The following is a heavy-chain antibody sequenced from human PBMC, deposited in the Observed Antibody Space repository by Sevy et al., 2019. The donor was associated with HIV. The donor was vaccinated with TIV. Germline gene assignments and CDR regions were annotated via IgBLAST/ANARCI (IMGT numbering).Heavy chain of an antibody. CDR2: LKSDVYGGKV. CDR1: GFTFGDYC. D-gene: IGHD6-13*01. CDR3: TRWKAAKSIFEY. J-gene: IGHJ4*02. V-gene: IGHV3-49*04. Sequence: GGSLRLSCTASGFTFGDYCMSWVRQAPGKGLEWVAFLKSDVYGGKVDHAASVRGRFVISRDDSKTIAYLQMNDLKTGDTGVYYCTRWKAAKSIFEYWGQGALVTVSS.